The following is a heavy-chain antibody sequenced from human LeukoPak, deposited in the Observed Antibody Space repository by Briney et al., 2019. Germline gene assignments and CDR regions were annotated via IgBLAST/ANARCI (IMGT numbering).Heavy chain of an antibody. CDR3: ARDSLTYCGGDCYYYYYGMDV. D-gene: IGHD2-21*02. V-gene: IGHV1-69*13. CDR1: GGTFSSYA. Sequence: GASVKVSCKASGGTFSSYAISWVRQAPGQGLEWMGGIIPIFGTANYAQKFQGRVTITADESTSTAYMELSSLRSEDTAVYYCARDSLTYCGGDCYYYYYGMDVWGQGTTVTVSS. J-gene: IGHJ6*02. CDR2: IIPIFGTA.